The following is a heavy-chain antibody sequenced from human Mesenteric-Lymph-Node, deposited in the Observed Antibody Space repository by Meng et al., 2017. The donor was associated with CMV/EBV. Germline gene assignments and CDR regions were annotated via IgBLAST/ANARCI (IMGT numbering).Heavy chain of an antibody. CDR3: AREPITIFGVVYFDY. V-gene: IGHV4-39*07. D-gene: IGHD3-3*01. J-gene: IGHJ4*02. Sequence: SETLSLTCTVSGGSISSHYWGWIRQPPGKGLEWIGSIYYSGSTYYNPSLKSRVTISVDTSKNQFSLKLSSVTAADTAVYYCAREPITIFGVVYFDYWGQGTLVTVSS. CDR1: GGSISSHY. CDR2: IYYSGST.